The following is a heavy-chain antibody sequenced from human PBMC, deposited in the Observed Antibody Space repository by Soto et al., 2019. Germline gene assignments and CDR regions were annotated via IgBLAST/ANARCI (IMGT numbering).Heavy chain of an antibody. CDR2: INPNSGGT. J-gene: IGHJ4*02. V-gene: IGHV1-2*02. CDR3: AYSTGTTSYFDY. CDR1: GYTLTGYY. D-gene: IGHD1-1*01. Sequence: GASVKVSCKDSGYTLTGYYMHWVRQAPGQGLEWMGWINPNSGGTNYAQKFQGRVTMTRDTSISTAYMELSRLRSDDTAVYYCAYSTGTTSYFDYWGQGTLVTVSS.